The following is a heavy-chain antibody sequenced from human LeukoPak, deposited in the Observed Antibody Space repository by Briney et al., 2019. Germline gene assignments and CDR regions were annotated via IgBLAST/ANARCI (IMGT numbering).Heavy chain of an antibody. J-gene: IGHJ4*02. CDR3: ARDRRGYSGDDRGALDY. V-gene: IGHV3-7*04. D-gene: IGHD5-12*01. CDR2: IIQDGSEK. Sequence: PGGSLRLSCAASGFTFSTYWMSWVRQAPGKGLEWVANIIQDGSEKYYVDSVKGRFTISRDNAKNSLYLQMNSLRAEDTAVYYCARDRRGYSGDDRGALDYWGQGTLVTVSS. CDR1: GFTFSTYW.